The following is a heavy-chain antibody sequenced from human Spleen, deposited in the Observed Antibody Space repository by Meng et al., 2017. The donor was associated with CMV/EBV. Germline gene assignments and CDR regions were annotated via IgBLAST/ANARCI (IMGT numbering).Heavy chain of an antibody. CDR2: ISSSSSYI. V-gene: IGHV3-21*01. CDR1: GFTFSSYS. D-gene: IGHD6-13*01. CDR3: ARALSSWEFDY. Sequence: EVQLVGSGGGPGKPGGSLRLSCATSGFTFSSYSMNWVRQAPGKGLEWVSSISSSSSYIYYADSVKGRFTISRDNAKNSLYLQMNSLRAEDTAVYYCARALSSWEFDYWGQGTLVTVSS. J-gene: IGHJ4*02.